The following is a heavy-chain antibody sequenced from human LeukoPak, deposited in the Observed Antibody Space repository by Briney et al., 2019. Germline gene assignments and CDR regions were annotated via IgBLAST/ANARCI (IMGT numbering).Heavy chain of an antibody. CDR1: GGSISSSSYY. CDR3: ARGPMVREGYYFDY. D-gene: IGHD3-10*01. J-gene: IGHJ4*02. CDR2: IYYSGST. V-gene: IGHV4-61*05. Sequence: SETLSLTCTVSGGSISSSSYYWGWIRQPPGKGLEWIGYIYYSGSTNYNPSLKSRVTISVDTSKNQFSLKLSSVTTADTAVYYCARGPMVREGYYFDYWGQGTLVTVSS.